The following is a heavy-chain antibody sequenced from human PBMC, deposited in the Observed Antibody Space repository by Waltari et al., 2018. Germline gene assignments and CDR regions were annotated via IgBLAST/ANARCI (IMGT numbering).Heavy chain of an antibody. V-gene: IGHV4-39*01. D-gene: IGHD3-3*01. CDR2: IYYTGST. Sequence: QLQLQESGPGLVKPSETLSLTCSVSGASIASSNYYWGWVRQPPGKGLEWIGSIYYTGSTYSNPSLKRRVAFSVDTSRNQFSLKLTSVTAADTAIYYCSRTYYNFRSGQRRDTFHIWGPGTMVPVSS. J-gene: IGHJ3*02. CDR1: GASIASSNYY. CDR3: SRTYYNFRSGQRRDTFHI.